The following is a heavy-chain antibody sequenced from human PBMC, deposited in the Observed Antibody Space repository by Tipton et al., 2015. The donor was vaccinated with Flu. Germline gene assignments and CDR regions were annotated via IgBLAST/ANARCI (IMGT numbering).Heavy chain of an antibody. J-gene: IGHJ3*02. CDR1: GGSISSSSYY. CDR3: ARGDSSSSWGAFDI. D-gene: IGHD6-6*01. Sequence: TLSLTCTVSGGSISSSSYYWGWIRQPPGKGLEWIGSIYYSGSTYYNPSLKSRVTISVDTSKNQFSLKLSSVTAADTAVYYCARGDSSSSWGAFDIWGQGTMVTVSS. V-gene: IGHV4-39*01. CDR2: IYYSGST.